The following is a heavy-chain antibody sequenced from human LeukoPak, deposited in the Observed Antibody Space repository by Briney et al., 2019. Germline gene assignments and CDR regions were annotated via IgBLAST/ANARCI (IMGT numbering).Heavy chain of an antibody. Sequence: GGSLRLSCAAPGFIFSNYGMHWVRQAPGKGLEWVAFIRYDGNGKYYGDSVEGRFTISRDSSKNTLSLQMNSLKSEDTAVYYCAKGGYYDVWSAYDYWGQGTLVTVSS. V-gene: IGHV3-30*02. J-gene: IGHJ4*02. CDR2: IRYDGNGK. CDR3: AKGGYYDVWSAYDY. CDR1: GFIFSNYG. D-gene: IGHD3-3*01.